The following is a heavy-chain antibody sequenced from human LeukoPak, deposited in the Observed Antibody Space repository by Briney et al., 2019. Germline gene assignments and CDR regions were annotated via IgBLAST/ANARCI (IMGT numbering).Heavy chain of an antibody. CDR1: GGYISGSDNY. Sequence: SDTLSLTCTVSGGYISGSDNYWAWIRQPPGKGLEWIGSVYYSGTTDYNPSLNSRVSIFVDMSKNQFSLKLTSVTAADTAVYYCARHSYYYDYWGQGTLVTVSS. CDR3: ARHSYYYDY. D-gene: IGHD2-21*01. J-gene: IGHJ4*02. V-gene: IGHV4-39*01. CDR2: VYYSGTT.